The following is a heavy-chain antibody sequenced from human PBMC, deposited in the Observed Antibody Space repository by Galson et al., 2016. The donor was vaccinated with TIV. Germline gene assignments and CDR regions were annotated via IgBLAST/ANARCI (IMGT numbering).Heavy chain of an antibody. V-gene: IGHV3-23*03. CDR1: GFTFSNYA. CDR2: IYRSGGGT. CDR3: AKEETRGGRLYQYHGTDV. J-gene: IGHJ6*02. Sequence: PLRLSCAASGFTFSNYAMNWVRQAPGKGLEWVSIIYRSGGGTEYADSVKGRFTMSRDDSENTVYLQMTSLTREDTAVYFCAKEETRGGRLYQYHGTDVWGQGTTVTVSS. D-gene: IGHD1-26*01.